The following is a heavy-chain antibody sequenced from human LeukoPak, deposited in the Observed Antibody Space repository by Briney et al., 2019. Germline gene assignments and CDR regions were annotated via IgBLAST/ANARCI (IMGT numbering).Heavy chain of an antibody. D-gene: IGHD2-2*01. CDR2: IYYSGST. J-gene: IGHJ4*02. Sequence: PWESLSLSCTVSGGSFSSDGYYWGWIPQPQGKGLEWVGSIYYSGSTYNNSSPNSRITISVDTSKNQYTLRLSSMTAADADVYYFARQGRGIQLQTYFDYWGQGTLVTVSS. CDR1: GGSFSSDGYY. V-gene: IGHV4-39*01. CDR3: ARQGRGIQLQTYFDY.